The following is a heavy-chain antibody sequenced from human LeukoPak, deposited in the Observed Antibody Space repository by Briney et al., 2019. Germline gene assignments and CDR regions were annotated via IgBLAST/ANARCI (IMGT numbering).Heavy chain of an antibody. CDR3: ARDPNSYYGSSMDY. CDR2: ISSSSSYI. D-gene: IGHD3-10*01. CDR1: GFTFSSYS. V-gene: IGHV3-21*01. Sequence: GGSLRLSCAASGFTFSSYSMNWVRQAPGKGLEWVSSISSSSSYIYYADSVKGRFTISRDNAKNSLYLQMNSLRAEDTAVYYCARDPNSYYGSSMDYWGQGTLVTVSS. J-gene: IGHJ4*02.